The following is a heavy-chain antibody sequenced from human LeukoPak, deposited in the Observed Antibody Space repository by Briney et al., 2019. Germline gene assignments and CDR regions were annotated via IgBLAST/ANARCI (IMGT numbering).Heavy chain of an antibody. CDR1: GGSFSGYY. D-gene: IGHD3-10*01. CDR3: ARDRLLYYYGSGSYPDAFDI. J-gene: IGHJ3*02. CDR2: INHSGST. V-gene: IGHV4-34*01. Sequence: SETLSLTCAVYGGSFSGYYWSWIRQPPGKGLEWFGEINHSGSTNYNPSLKSRVTISVDTSKHQFSLKLSSVTAADTAVYYCARDRLLYYYGSGSYPDAFDIWGQGTMVTVSS.